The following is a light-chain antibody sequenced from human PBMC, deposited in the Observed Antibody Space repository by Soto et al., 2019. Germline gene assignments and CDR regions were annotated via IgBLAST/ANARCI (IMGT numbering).Light chain of an antibody. CDR1: SSNIGTYN. CDR2: TNN. V-gene: IGLV1-44*01. CDR3: AAWDDSRSALYV. Sequence: QSVLTQPPSASGTPGQRVTISCSGSSSNIGTYNVNWYQQLPGTAPKLLIYTNNQRPSGVPDRFSGSKSGTSASLAISGLQYDDEADYYCAAWDDSRSALYVFGPGTKLTVL. J-gene: IGLJ1*01.